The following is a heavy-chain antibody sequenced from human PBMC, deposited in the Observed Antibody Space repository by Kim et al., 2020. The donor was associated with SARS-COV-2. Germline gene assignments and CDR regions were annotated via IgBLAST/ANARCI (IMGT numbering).Heavy chain of an antibody. J-gene: IGHJ6*02. CDR1: GFTFSSYG. CDR3: AKESGSGSYYAWTYYYYGRYV. CDR2: ISYDGSNK. D-gene: IGHD3-10*01. Sequence: GGSLRLSCAASGFTFSSYGMHWVRQAPGKGLEWVAVISYDGSNKYYADSVQGRFTISRYNSKNTLYLQMNSLRGDDTAVYSCAKESGSGSYYAWTYYYYGRYVWGQGNTVTVSS. V-gene: IGHV3-30*18.